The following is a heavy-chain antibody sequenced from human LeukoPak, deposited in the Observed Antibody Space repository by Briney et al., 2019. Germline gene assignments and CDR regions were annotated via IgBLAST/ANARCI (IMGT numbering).Heavy chain of an antibody. J-gene: IGHJ5*02. CDR1: GGSFSGDY. CDR3: ARHKIVITMLGVHRWFDP. Sequence: SETLSLTCAVYGGSFSGDYWSWIRQPPGKGLEWIGDINRSGRAVHNTSLKSRVIISVDTSKNQFSLKVNSVTAADTAVYYCARHKIVITMLGVHRWFDPWGQGTLVTVSS. D-gene: IGHD3-3*01. CDR2: INRSGRA. V-gene: IGHV4-34*01.